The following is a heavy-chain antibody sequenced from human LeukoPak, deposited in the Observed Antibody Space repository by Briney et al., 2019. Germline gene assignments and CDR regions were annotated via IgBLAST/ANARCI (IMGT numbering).Heavy chain of an antibody. CDR3: ARIASGTNFDY. CDR2: IDWDDDK. D-gene: IGHD1-1*01. V-gene: IGHV2-70*04. CDR1: GFSLSTSGMR. Sequence: SGPTLVKPTQTLTLTCTFSGFSLSTSGMRVGWIRQPPGKALEWLARIDWDDDKFYSTSLKTRLTISKDTSKNQVVLTLTNLDPVDPATYFCARIASGTNFDYWGQGTLVTVSS. J-gene: IGHJ4*02.